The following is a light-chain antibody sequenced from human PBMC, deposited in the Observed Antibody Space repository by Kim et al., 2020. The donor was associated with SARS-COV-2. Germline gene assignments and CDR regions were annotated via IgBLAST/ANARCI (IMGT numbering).Light chain of an antibody. Sequence: GQRVTISWSGGSSNSGSNYVCWCQQLPGTAPKLLIYRNNQRPSGVPDRFSGSKSGTSASLAISGLRSEDEADYYCAAWDDSLSGYVFGTGTKVTVL. CDR3: AAWDDSLSGYV. CDR1: SSNSGSNY. J-gene: IGLJ1*01. V-gene: IGLV1-47*01. CDR2: RNN.